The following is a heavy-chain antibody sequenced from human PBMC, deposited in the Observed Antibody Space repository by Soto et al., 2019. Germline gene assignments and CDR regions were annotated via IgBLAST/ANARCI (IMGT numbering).Heavy chain of an antibody. J-gene: IGHJ6*04. CDR2: IYYSGST. Sequence: QVQLQESGPGLVKPSQTLSLTCTVSGGSISSGGYYWSWIRQHPGKGLEWIGYIYYSGSTYYNPSLKSRVTSTAEASKNQFALKLSSVTAAEAAVYYCARLCSGDCHNGMDVWATGTTVTVSS. D-gene: IGHD2-21*02. CDR3: ARLCSGDCHNGMDV. CDR1: GGSISSGGYY. V-gene: IGHV4-31*03.